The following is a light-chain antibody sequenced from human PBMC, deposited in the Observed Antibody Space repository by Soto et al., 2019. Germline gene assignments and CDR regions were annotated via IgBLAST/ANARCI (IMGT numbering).Light chain of an antibody. CDR2: SSF. CDR1: QGIGND. Sequence: DIQMTQSPSSLSASVGDRVTITCRASQGIGNDLGWYQQKPGKAPKRLIYSSFILQSGVPSRFSGSGSGTEFTLTISSLQPEDFATYYCLQHKSYPLTFGQGTLLEIK. CDR3: LQHKSYPLT. J-gene: IGKJ5*01. V-gene: IGKV1-17*01.